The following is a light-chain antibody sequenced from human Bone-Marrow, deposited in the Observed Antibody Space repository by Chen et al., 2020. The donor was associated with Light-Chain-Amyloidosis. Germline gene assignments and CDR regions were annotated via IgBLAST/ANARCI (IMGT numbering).Light chain of an antibody. CDR3: ATREDSLSDWV. J-gene: IGLJ3*02. CDR1: SSNIGSNY. Sequence: QSVLTQPPSASGTPGQRVTISCSGISSNIGSNYVIWYQQLPGTAPKLLLYKSNERPSGVPERVASSKSGYSAGLASRGLRSEDEADDYCATREDSLSDWVFGRGTELTVL. V-gene: IGLV1-47*01. CDR2: KSN.